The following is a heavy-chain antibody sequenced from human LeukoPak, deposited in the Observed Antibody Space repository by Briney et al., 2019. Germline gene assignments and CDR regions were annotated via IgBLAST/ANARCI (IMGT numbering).Heavy chain of an antibody. CDR1: GFTFSGYA. CDR2: ISGSGGST. CDR3: AKDSSGYDFPPSPDY. D-gene: IGHD5-12*01. Sequence: GGSLRLSCAASGFTFSGYAMSWVRQAPGKGLEWVSAISGSGGSTYYADSVKGRFTISRDNSKNTLYLQMNSLRAEDTAVYYCAKDSSGYDFPPSPDYWGQGTLVTVSS. J-gene: IGHJ4*02. V-gene: IGHV3-23*01.